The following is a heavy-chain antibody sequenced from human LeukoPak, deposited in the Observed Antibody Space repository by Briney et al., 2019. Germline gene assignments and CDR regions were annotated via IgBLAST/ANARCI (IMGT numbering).Heavy chain of an antibody. CDR1: GLTVSDVW. V-gene: IGHV3-15*07. D-gene: IGHD3-16*01. J-gene: IGHJ4*02. CDR3: AWGGAQHYES. Sequence: KPGGSLRLSCAVSGLTVSDVWMNWVRQSAGRGLEWVGRIKSKMAGGTADYAAPVKGRFTISRDDSRNTVDLQMNGLTVKDTALYYCAWGGAQHYESWGQGTLVTVSS. CDR2: IKSKMAGGTA.